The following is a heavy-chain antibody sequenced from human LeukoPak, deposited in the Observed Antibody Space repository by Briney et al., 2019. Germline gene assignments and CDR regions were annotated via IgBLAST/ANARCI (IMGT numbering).Heavy chain of an antibody. J-gene: IGHJ4*02. Sequence: GGSLRLSCAASRFTLSNYWMSWVRQAPGKGLAWVANIKQDGSETYYVDSVKGRFTISRDNAKNSLSLHMNSLRAEDTDVYYCARQRGSGCLDYWGQGTLVTVSS. CDR2: IKQDGSET. CDR3: ARQRGSGCLDY. D-gene: IGHD6-19*01. CDR1: RFTLSNYW. V-gene: IGHV3-7*01.